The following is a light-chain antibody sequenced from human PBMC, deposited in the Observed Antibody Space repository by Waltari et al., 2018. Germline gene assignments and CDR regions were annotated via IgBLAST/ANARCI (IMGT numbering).Light chain of an antibody. V-gene: IGKV3-20*01. Sequence: DIVLTQYPGTLSLSPGASATLSCRPRQSVSSSYLAWYQQKPGQAPRLLIYGASTRATGIPDRFSGSGSGTDFTLTISRLEPEDFAVYYCQQYGSSPWTFGQGTKVEIK. CDR3: QQYGSSPWT. J-gene: IGKJ1*01. CDR1: QSVSSSY. CDR2: GAS.